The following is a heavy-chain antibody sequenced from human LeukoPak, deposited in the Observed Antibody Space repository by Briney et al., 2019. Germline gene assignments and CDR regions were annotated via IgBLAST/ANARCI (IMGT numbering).Heavy chain of an antibody. D-gene: IGHD3-22*01. J-gene: IGHJ4*02. CDR2: ISSNGGST. Sequence: GGSLRLSCAASGFTFSSYAMHWVRQAPGKGLEYVSTISSNGGSTYYANSVEGRFTISRDNSKNTLYLQMGSLRAGDMAVYYCARDPGGYSSQYYFDYWGQGTLVTVSS. CDR1: GFTFSSYA. V-gene: IGHV3-64*01. CDR3: ARDPGGYSSQYYFDY.